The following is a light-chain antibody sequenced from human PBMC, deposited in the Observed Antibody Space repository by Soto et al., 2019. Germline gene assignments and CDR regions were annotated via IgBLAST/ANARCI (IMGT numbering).Light chain of an antibody. V-gene: IGKV3-20*01. CDR1: QSVSSTY. CDR3: QQCGGSPLFP. CDR2: GAS. J-gene: IGKJ3*01. Sequence: IVLTQSPDTLSLSPGERATLSCRASQSVSSTYLAWYQQKPGQAPRLLMYGASSRATGIPDRFSGSGSGKDFTLTISKRGPEDFAVYYCQQCGGSPLFPFGPGTKVDIK.